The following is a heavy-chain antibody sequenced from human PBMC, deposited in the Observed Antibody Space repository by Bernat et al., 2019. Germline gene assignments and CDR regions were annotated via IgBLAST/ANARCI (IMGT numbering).Heavy chain of an antibody. CDR3: AKAGAVTSYYLDS. V-gene: IGHV3-53*01. J-gene: IGHJ4*02. D-gene: IGHD4-17*01. CDR2: IYSDGST. Sequence: EVQLVESGGGLVQPGGSLRLSCVASWFTVSSNYMSWVRQAPGKGLEWVSLIYSDGSTYYADSVKGRFTISTDNSKNMLYLQMNSLRADDTAVYYCAKAGAVTSYYLDSWGQGTLVTVSS. CDR1: WFTVSSNY.